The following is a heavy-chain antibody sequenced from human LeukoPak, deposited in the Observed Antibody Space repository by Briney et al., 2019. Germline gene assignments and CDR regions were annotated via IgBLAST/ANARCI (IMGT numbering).Heavy chain of an antibody. D-gene: IGHD2-2*02. CDR2: ISSSSSYI. J-gene: IGHJ4*02. Sequence: AGGSLRLSCAASGFTFSSYSMNWVRQAPGKGLEWVSSISSSSSYIYYADSVKGRSTISRDNAKNSLYLQMNSLRAEDTAVYYCAREYCSSTSCYTYFDYWGQGTLVTVSS. V-gene: IGHV3-21*01. CDR3: AREYCSSTSCYTYFDY. CDR1: GFTFSSYS.